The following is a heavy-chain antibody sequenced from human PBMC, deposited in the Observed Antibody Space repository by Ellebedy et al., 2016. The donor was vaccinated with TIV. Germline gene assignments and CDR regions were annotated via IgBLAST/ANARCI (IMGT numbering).Heavy chain of an antibody. CDR2: IWFDGSNK. V-gene: IGHV3-33*01. Sequence: GESLKISCAASGFTFSSYGMHWVRQAPGKGLEWVAVIWFDGSNKYYADSVKGRFTISRDNSKNTLYLQMNSLRAEDTAVYYCARAGLEGYYEPWGQGTLVTVSS. D-gene: IGHD3-22*01. CDR3: ARAGLEGYYEP. CDR1: GFTFSSYG. J-gene: IGHJ5*02.